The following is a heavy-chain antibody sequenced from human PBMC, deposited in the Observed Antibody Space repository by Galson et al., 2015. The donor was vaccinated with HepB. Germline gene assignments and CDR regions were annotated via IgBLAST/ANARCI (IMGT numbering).Heavy chain of an antibody. CDR3: ARQGVTRYYGMDI. D-gene: IGHD1-26*01. J-gene: IGHJ6*02. CDR1: GYTFSHYA. V-gene: IGHV7-4-1*02. CDR2: INTNTGNP. Sequence: SVKVSCKASGYTFSHYAMNWMRQAPGQGLEWMGWINTNTGNPTYAQGFAGRFVFSLDTSASTTYLQISSLKAEDTAFYYCARQGVTRYYGMDIWGQGTTVSVSS.